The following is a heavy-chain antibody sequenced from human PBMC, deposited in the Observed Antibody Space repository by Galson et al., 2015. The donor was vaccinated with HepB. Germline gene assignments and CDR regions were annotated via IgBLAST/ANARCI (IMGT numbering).Heavy chain of an antibody. CDR1: GFTFSTYG. D-gene: IGHD6-19*01. J-gene: IGHJ4*02. V-gene: IGHV3-33*01. CDR2: IWYDGTNK. CDR3: ATSQWPPAANDY. Sequence: SLRLSCAASGFTFSTYGLHWVRQAPGKGLEWVSVIWYDGTNKYYADSVKGRFTISRDDSKNTLFLQMSSLRVDDTAVYYCATSQWPPAANDYWGRGTLVTVSS.